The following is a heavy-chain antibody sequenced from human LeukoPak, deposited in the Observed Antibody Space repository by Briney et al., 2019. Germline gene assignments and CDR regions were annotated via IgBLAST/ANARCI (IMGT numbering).Heavy chain of an antibody. CDR3: AIPTGETVRGVIITHYMDV. CDR2: MNPNSGNT. V-gene: IGHV1-8*01. CDR1: GYTFTSYD. J-gene: IGHJ6*03. Sequence: ASVKVSCKASGYTFTSYDINWVRQATGQGLEWMGWMNPNSGNTGYAQKFQGRVTMTRNTSISTAYMELSSLRSEDTAVYYCAIPTGETVRGVIITHYMDVWAKGTTVTVFS. D-gene: IGHD3-10*01.